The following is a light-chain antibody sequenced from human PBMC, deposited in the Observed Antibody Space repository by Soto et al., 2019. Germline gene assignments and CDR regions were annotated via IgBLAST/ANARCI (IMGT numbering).Light chain of an antibody. V-gene: IGKV1-8*01. Sequence: AIRMTQSPSSFSASTGDRVTITCRASQGISSCLAWYQQKPGKAPKLLIYAASTLQSGVPSRFSGSGSGTDFTLTFSCLQSEDFETYYRQQYHSYPFTFGPGTKVDIK. CDR1: QGISSC. CDR2: AAS. J-gene: IGKJ3*01. CDR3: QQYHSYPFT.